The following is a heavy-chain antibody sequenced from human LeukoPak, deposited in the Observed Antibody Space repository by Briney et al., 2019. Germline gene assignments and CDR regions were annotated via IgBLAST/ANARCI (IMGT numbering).Heavy chain of an antibody. D-gene: IGHD3-22*01. CDR2: MNTNSGNT. Sequence: VASVKVSCKASGYTFTSYDINWVRQATGQGLEWMGWMNTNSGNTGYAQKFQGRVTMTRNTSISTAYMELSSLRSEDTAVYYCASRGGYWGYLDYWGQGTLVTVSS. CDR3: ASRGGYWGYLDY. J-gene: IGHJ4*02. CDR1: GYTFTSYD. V-gene: IGHV1-8*01.